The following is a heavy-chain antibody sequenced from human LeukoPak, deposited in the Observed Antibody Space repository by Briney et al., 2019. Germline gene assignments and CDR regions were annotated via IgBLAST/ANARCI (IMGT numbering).Heavy chain of an antibody. CDR3: VRGGESTWS. CDR1: GFTFSNAW. Sequence: PGGSLRLSCAASGFTFSNAWMSWVRQAPGKGLEWVSSISSSSSYIYYADSVKGRFTISRDNAKNSLYLQMNSLRAEDTAVYYCVRGGESTWSWGQGTLVTVSS. J-gene: IGHJ5*02. CDR2: ISSSSSYI. V-gene: IGHV3-21*01. D-gene: IGHD2-15*01.